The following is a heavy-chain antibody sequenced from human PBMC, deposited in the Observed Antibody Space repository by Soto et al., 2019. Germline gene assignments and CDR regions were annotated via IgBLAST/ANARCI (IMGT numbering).Heavy chain of an antibody. V-gene: IGHV3-21*01. D-gene: IGHD4-4*01. Sequence: GSLRLSCAASGFTFNTYSINWVRQAPGKGLEWVSSISSSSTYIYYADSVKGRFTISRDNAKNSLYLQMNSLRAEDMAVYYRVTGNGPYYYYGMDVWGQGTTVTVSS. CDR3: VTGNGPYYYYGMDV. CDR2: ISSSSTYI. CDR1: GFTFNTYS. J-gene: IGHJ6*02.